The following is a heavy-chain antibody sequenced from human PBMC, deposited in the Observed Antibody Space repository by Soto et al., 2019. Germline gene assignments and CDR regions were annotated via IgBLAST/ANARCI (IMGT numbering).Heavy chain of an antibody. CDR3: ARGVGSGLSDY. J-gene: IGHJ4*02. V-gene: IGHV1-3*01. CDR2: INAGNGNT. Sequence: QVQLVQSGAEVKKPGASVKVSCKASGYTFTSYAMHWVRQAPGQRLEWMGWINAGNGNTKYSQKFQGRVTITRDTSASTAYMELSSLRSEDTAVYFCARGVGSGLSDYWGQGTLVTVSS. D-gene: IGHD1-26*01. CDR1: GYTFTSYA.